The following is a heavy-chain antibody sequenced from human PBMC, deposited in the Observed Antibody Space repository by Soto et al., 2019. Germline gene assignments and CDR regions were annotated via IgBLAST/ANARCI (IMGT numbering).Heavy chain of an antibody. CDR3: ARNPRYYYDSKSLGYYYGMDV. CDR2: INHSGST. CDR1: GGSFSGYY. V-gene: IGHV4-34*01. D-gene: IGHD3-22*01. J-gene: IGHJ6*02. Sequence: SETLSLTCAVYGGSFSGYYWSWIRQPPGKGLEWIGEINHSGSTNYNPSLKSRVTISVDTSKNQFSLKLSPVTAADTAVYYCARNPRYYYDSKSLGYYYGMDVWGQGTTVTVSS.